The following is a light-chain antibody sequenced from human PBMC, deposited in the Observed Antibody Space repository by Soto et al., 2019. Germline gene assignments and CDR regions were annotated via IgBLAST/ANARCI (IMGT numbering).Light chain of an antibody. CDR2: NTN. CDR3: AAWDDSLSGYV. Sequence: QSVLTQPPSASGTPGQRVTISCSGSTSNVGSNSVYWYQHLPGAAPKLLIYNTNQRPSGVPDRFSGSRSGTSASLAISGLRSGDEADYYCAAWDDSLSGYVFGTGTKLTVL. CDR1: TSNVGSNS. J-gene: IGLJ1*01. V-gene: IGLV1-47*02.